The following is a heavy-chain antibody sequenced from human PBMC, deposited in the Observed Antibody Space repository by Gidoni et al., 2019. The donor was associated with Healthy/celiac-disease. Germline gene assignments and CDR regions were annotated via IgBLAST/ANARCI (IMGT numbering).Heavy chain of an antibody. CDR3: ARDGEQQLVRYYYYYYMDV. D-gene: IGHD6-13*01. Sequence: QVQLVQSGAEVKKPGSSVKVSCKASGGTFSSYAISWVRQAPGQGLEWMGGIIPIFGTANYAQKFQGRVTITADESTSTAYMELSSLRSEDTAVYYCARDGEQQLVRYYYYYYMDVWGKGTTVTVSS. CDR2: IIPIFGTA. V-gene: IGHV1-69*01. CDR1: GGTFSSYA. J-gene: IGHJ6*03.